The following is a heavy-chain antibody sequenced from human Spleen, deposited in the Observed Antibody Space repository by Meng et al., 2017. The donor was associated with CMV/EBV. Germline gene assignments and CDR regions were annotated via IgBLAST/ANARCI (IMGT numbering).Heavy chain of an antibody. J-gene: IGHJ4*02. CDR2: ISAYNGNT. CDR1: GYTFTSYG. Sequence: ASVKVSCKASGYTFTSYGISWVRQAPGQGLEWMGWISAYNGNTNYAQKLQGRVTMTRDTSISTAYMELSRLRSDDTAVYYCARDNRDYVWGSYVCDYWGQGMLVTVSS. CDR3: ARDNRDYVWGSYVCDY. V-gene: IGHV1-18*01. D-gene: IGHD3-16*01.